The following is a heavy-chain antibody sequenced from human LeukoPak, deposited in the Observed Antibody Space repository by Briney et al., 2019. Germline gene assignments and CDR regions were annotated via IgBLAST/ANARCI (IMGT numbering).Heavy chain of an antibody. D-gene: IGHD4-17*01. CDR1: GVTVSSNY. CDR3: ARVDYSDHQYFQQ. J-gene: IGHJ1*01. Sequence: GGSLRLSCAVSGVTVSSNYMSWVRQAPGKGLEWVSVIYSGGTTYYADAVKGRFTISRDNSKNTLYLQMSSLRAEDTAVYYCARVDYSDHQYFQQWGQGTLVTVSS. CDR2: IYSGGTT. V-gene: IGHV3-53*01.